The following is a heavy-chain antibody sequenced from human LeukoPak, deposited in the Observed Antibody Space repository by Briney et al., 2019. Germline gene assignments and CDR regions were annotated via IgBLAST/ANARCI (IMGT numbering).Heavy chain of an antibody. CDR3: ARLRPLIAVAGTGYFDL. CDR2: IYPGDSDT. J-gene: IGHJ2*01. V-gene: IGHV5-51*01. D-gene: IGHD6-19*01. CDR1: GYSFTNYW. Sequence: GESLKISCKGTGYSFTNYWIGWVRQMPGKGLEWMGIIYPGDSDTRYSPSFQGQVTISADKSISTAYLQWSSLKASDTAMYYCARLRPLIAVAGTGYFDLWGRGTLVTVSS.